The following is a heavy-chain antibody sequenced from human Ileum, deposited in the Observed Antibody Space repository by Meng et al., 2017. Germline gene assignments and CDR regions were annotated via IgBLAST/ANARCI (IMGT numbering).Heavy chain of an antibody. CDR1: GGSVSSSGYQ. CDR3: ARDHWGSLDY. Sequence: HVQRRGAGPGLVRPSATPSPIRAVSGGSVSSSGYQWGWIRQPPGKGLEWIGYASTNYNPSLKSRVTISVDTSKNQFSLKLTSVTAADTAVYYCARDHWGSLDYWGQGVLVTVSS. D-gene: IGHD7-27*01. J-gene: IGHJ4*02. CDR2: AST. V-gene: IGHV4-61*08.